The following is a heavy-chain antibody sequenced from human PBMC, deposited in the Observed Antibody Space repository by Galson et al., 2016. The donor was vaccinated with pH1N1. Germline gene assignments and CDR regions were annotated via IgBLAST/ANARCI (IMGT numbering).Heavy chain of an antibody. V-gene: IGHV5-51*01. CDR1: GYSFSSSW. D-gene: IGHD4-17*01. CDR2: IYLGGSHI. CDR3: ARQNDYGDYRGDAFDI. Sequence: QSGAEVKKPGESLKISCKGSGYSFSSSWIGWVRLVPGKGLEWMGIIYLGGSHIKYSPSFQGQVTISADKSINIVYLQWSSLKASDTAIYYCARQNDYGDYRGDAFDIWGQGTMVIVSS. J-gene: IGHJ3*02.